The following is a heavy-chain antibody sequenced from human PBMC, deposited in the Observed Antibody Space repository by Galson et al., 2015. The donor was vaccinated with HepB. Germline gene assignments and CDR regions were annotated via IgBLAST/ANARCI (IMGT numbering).Heavy chain of an antibody. CDR3: ARDCSDTSCFP. D-gene: IGHD2-2*01. Sequence: SVKVSCKGSGYTFTSFDINWVRQATGQGLEWIGWMNLNSGNTGIARKFQGRVTMTGDTSTSTAYMELRSLRSDDTAVYYCARDCSDTSCFPWGQGTLVTVSS. CDR1: GYTFTSFD. V-gene: IGHV1-8*01. CDR2: MNLNSGNT. J-gene: IGHJ5*02.